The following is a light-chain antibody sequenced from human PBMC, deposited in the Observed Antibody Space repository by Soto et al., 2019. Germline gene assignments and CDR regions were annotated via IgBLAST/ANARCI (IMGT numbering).Light chain of an antibody. V-gene: IGKV3D-20*02. J-gene: IGKJ1*01. CDR2: GAS. CDR3: QQRSNWPSWT. Sequence: EIVLTQSPGTLSLSPGERATLSCRASQSVSSSYLAWYQQKPGQAPRLLIYGASSRATGIPDRFSGSGSGTDFTLTISSLEPEDFAVYFCQQRSNWPSWTFGQGAK. CDR1: QSVSSSY.